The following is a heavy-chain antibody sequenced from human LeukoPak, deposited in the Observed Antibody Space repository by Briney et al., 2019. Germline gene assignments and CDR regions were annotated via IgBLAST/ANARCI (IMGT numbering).Heavy chain of an antibody. Sequence: GRSLRLSCAASGFTFSSYGMHWVRQAPGKGLEWVAVISYDGSNKYYADSVKGRFTISRDNSKKTLYLQMHSLRAEDTAVYYCARDSLMVRGAYYYYMDVWGKGTTVTVSS. CDR3: ARDSLMVRGAYYYYMDV. CDR1: GFTFSSYG. CDR2: ISYDGSNK. V-gene: IGHV3-30*03. D-gene: IGHD3-10*01. J-gene: IGHJ6*03.